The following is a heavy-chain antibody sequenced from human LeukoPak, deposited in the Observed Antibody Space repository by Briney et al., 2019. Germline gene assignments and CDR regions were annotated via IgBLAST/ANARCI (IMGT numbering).Heavy chain of an antibody. J-gene: IGHJ4*02. CDR1: GFTFSSYW. V-gene: IGHV3-7*01. CDR2: IKQDGSEK. CDR3: ARGQGVYASGSYPFDD. Sequence: GGSLRLSCAASGFTFSSYWMSWVRQAPGKGLEWVANIKQDGSEKYYVDSVKGRFTISRDYAKNSLYLQMNSLRAEDTAVYFCARGQGVYASGSYPFDDWGQGTQVTVSS. D-gene: IGHD3-10*01.